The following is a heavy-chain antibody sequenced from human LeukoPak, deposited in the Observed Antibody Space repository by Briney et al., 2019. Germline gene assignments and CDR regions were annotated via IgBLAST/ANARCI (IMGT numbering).Heavy chain of an antibody. J-gene: IGHJ5*02. CDR2: ISYDGSNK. Sequence: GGSLRLSCAASGFTFSSYGMHWVRQAPGKGLEWVAVISYDGSNKYYADSVKGRFTISRDNSKNTLYLQMNSLRAEDTAVYYCAKGNNFDWLSWFDPWGQGTLVTVSS. D-gene: IGHD3-9*01. CDR3: AKGNNFDWLSWFDP. V-gene: IGHV3-30*18. CDR1: GFTFSSYG.